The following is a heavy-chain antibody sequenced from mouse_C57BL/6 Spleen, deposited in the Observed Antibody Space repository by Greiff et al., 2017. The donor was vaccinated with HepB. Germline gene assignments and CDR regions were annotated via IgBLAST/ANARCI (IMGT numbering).Heavy chain of an antibody. V-gene: IGHV1-81*01. D-gene: IGHD4-1*01. CDR1: GYTFTSYG. J-gene: IGHJ4*01. CDR3: ARSNWDEVYYAMDY. Sequence: VKLMESGAELARPGASVKLSCKASGYTFTSYGISWVKQRTGQGLEWIGEIYPRSGNTYYNEKFKGKATLTADKSSSTAYMELRSLTSEDSAVYFCARSNWDEVYYAMDYWGQGTSVTVSS. CDR2: IYPRSGNT.